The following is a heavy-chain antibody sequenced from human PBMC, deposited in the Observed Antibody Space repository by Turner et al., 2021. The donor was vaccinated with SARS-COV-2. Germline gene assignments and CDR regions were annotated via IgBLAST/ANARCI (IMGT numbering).Heavy chain of an antibody. CDR2: INPRDGYT. V-gene: IGHV1-46*01. CDR1: GYIFATYN. J-gene: IGHJ4*02. CDR3: ATGYAYCGGDCSIYF. Sequence: QVQLVQSGAEVKKPGASVKISFKASGYIFATYNIHWVRQAPGQGLEWMGRINPRDGYTNYAQNFRGRVTMTRDTSTSNVYMELSSLRSEDTAVYYCATGYAYCGGDCSIYFWGQGTLVTVSS. D-gene: IGHD2-21*02.